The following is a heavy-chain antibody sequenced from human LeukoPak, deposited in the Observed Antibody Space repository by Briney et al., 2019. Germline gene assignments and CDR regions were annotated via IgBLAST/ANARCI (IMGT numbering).Heavy chain of an antibody. D-gene: IGHD5-12*01. CDR1: GGSISSGGYY. CDR3: ARGDQSGYGPRAPLV. J-gene: IGHJ4*02. Sequence: SETLSLTCTVSGGSISSGGYYWSWIRQHPGKGLEWIGYIYYSGSTYYNPSLKSRVTISVGTSKNQFSLKLSSVTAADTAVYYCARGDQSGYGPRAPLVWGQGTLVTVSS. V-gene: IGHV4-31*03. CDR2: IYYSGST.